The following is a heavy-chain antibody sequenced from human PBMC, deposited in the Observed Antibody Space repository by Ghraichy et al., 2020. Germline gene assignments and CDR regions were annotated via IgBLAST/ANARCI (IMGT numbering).Heavy chain of an antibody. CDR3: ARGGQLALYYFDY. J-gene: IGHJ4*02. V-gene: IGHV4-59*01. D-gene: IGHD6-6*01. CDR2: IYYSGST. Sequence: SETLSLTCSVSGGSISPYYWSWIRQPPGKGLEWIGYIYYSGSTNYNPSLKSRVTISVDTSKNQFSLKLSSVTAADTAVYYCARGGQLALYYFDYWGQGTLVTVSS. CDR1: GGSISPYY.